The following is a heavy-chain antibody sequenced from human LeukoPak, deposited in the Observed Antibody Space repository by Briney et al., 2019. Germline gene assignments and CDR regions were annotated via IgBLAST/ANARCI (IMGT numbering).Heavy chain of an antibody. CDR2: IYTSGST. D-gene: IGHD3-3*01. J-gene: IGHJ5*02. V-gene: IGHV4-61*02. CDR1: GGSISSGSYY. CDR3: ARGNLGLRFLEWLQSNWFDP. Sequence: SQTLSLTCTVSGGSISSGSYYWSWIRQPAGKGLEWIGRIYTSGSTNYNPSLKSRVTISVDTSKNQFSLKLSSVTAADTAVHYCARGNLGLRFLEWLQSNWFDPWGQGTLVTVSS.